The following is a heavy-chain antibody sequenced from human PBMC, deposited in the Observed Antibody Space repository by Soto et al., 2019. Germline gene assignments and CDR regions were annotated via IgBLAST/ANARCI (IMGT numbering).Heavy chain of an antibody. CDR1: GYTFTSYG. D-gene: IGHD3-16*01. CDR2: INAYNGDT. J-gene: IGHJ6*02. V-gene: IGHV1-18*01. CDR3: SRMGDVPYYYYGMDV. Sequence: QVQLVQSGAEVKKPGASVKVSCKASGYTFTSYGFGWVRQAPGQGLEWMGWINAYNGDTNYAQNLQGRVTMPTDTSTHTAYRELRSLRSDDTAVYYCSRMGDVPYYYYGMDVWGQGTTVTVSS.